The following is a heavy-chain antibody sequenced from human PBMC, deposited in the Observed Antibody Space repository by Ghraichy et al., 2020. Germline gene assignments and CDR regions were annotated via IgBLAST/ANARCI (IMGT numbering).Heavy chain of an antibody. Sequence: GSLRLACAASGFTFSSYAMSWVRQAPGKGLEWVSGISGSNTYYADSVKGRFTISRDNSKNTLYLQMNSLRAEDTAVYYCAKESRSSSWYGDYWGQGTLVTVSS. CDR2: ISGSNT. V-gene: IGHV3-23*01. J-gene: IGHJ4*02. CDR3: AKESRSSSWYGDY. CDR1: GFTFSSYA. D-gene: IGHD6-13*01.